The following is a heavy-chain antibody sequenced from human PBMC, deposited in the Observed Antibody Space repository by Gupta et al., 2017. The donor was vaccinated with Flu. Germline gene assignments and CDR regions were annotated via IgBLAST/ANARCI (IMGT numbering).Heavy chain of an antibody. CDR3: CRAPHY. J-gene: IGHJ4*02. V-gene: IGHV4-39*01. Sequence: QLQLQESGPGLVKPSETLSLTCTVSGASITGGTQYWGWIRQPPGKGLEGIGSKYDSGSTYDTPALRSRVSISVDMSKNQFSLRLIAVTAADTAVYYCCRAPHYWGQGILVAVSS. CDR2: KYDSGST. CDR1: GASITGGTQY.